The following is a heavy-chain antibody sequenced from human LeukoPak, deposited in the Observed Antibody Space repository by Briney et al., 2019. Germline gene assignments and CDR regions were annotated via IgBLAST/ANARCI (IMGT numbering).Heavy chain of an antibody. J-gene: IGHJ6*02. CDR3: ARANLAYYYYGMDV. CDR1: GFTFSSYW. V-gene: IGHV3-7*01. Sequence: PGGSLRLSCAASGFTFSSYWMSWVRQAPGKGLEWEADIKQDESEKYSVDSVKGRFTISRDNAKNSLYLQMNSLRAEDTAVYYCARANLAYYYYGMDVWGQGTTVTVSS. D-gene: IGHD1-14*01. CDR2: IKQDESEK.